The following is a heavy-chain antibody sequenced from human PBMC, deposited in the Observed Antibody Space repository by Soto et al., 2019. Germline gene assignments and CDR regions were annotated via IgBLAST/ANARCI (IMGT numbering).Heavy chain of an antibody. D-gene: IGHD3-10*01. CDR1: GFTFDTYT. Sequence: EVQVVESGGGLVKPGGSLRLSCTASGFTFDTYTMNWLRQAPGRGLEWVSSISATTTYIYYAASVEGRFTISRDNAKNSLYLQTNRLGAEDTAVYYCARGCASKSGHLWYFDLCGRGTLVTVSS. CDR3: ARGCASKSGHLWYFDL. V-gene: IGHV3-21*01. J-gene: IGHJ2*01. CDR2: ISATTTYI.